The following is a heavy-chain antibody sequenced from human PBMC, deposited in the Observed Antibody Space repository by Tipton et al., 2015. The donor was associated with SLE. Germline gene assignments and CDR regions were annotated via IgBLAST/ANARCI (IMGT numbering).Heavy chain of an antibody. J-gene: IGHJ3*02. Sequence: SLRLSCAASGFTVSSYYMNWVRQVPGKGLAWVSRIETDGRSTAYADSVKGRFTVSRDNAQDTLFLQMNSLRAEDSGVYYCARAFRQGLDSFDIWGQGTTVTVSA. CDR3: ARAFRQGLDSFDI. CDR1: GFTVSSYY. CDR2: IETDGRST. V-gene: IGHV3-74*01.